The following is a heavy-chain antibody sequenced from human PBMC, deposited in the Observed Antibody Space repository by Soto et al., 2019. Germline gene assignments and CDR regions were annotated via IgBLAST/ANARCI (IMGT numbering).Heavy chain of an antibody. D-gene: IGHD3-3*01. Sequence: PGGFLRLSCAASGFTFSSYAMSWVRQAPGKGLEWVSAISGSGGSTYYADSVKGRFTISRDNSKNTLYLQMNSLRAEDTAVYYCAKVLRPYYDFWSGPIRDGMDVWGQGTTVTVSS. V-gene: IGHV3-23*01. CDR1: GFTFSSYA. CDR3: AKVLRPYYDFWSGPIRDGMDV. CDR2: ISGSGGST. J-gene: IGHJ6*02.